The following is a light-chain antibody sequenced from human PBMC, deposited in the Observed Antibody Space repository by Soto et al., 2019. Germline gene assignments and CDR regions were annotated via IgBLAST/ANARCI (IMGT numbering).Light chain of an antibody. CDR2: DVS. V-gene: IGKV3-15*01. J-gene: IGKJ5*01. Sequence: EIVMTQSPATLSVSPGERATLSCRASQSVSSNLAWYQQKSGQSPRLLIYDVSISATGVSARFSATGSETDFTLTISGLQSEDSAVYCCQQYNNWPFSFGQGKRLESK. CDR3: QQYNNWPFS. CDR1: QSVSSN.